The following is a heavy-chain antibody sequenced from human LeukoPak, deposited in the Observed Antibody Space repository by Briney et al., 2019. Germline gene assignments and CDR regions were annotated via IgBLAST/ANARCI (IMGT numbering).Heavy chain of an antibody. Sequence: GGSLRLSCSASGFTFSSYAMYWVRHAPGEGVEYVSAISTNGGGSYYADSVKGRFTISRDNSKNTLYLQISSLRAEDTAVYYCAYSSADPWGQGTRVSVSS. CDR1: GFTFSSYA. CDR2: ISTNGGGS. D-gene: IGHD3-22*01. V-gene: IGHV3-64D*09. CDR3: AYSSADP. J-gene: IGHJ5*02.